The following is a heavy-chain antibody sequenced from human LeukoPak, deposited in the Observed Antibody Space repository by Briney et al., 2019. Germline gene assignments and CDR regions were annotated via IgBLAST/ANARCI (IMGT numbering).Heavy chain of an antibody. CDR2: IYPGDSDT. J-gene: IGHJ4*02. CDR1: GYMFSTYW. V-gene: IGHV5-51*01. D-gene: IGHD6-13*01. CDR3: ARTGGGYNYSNNWYFSFDY. Sequence: GESLKISCKGSGYMFSTYWIGWVRQMPGKGLEWMGIIYPGDSDTRYSPSFQGQVTISADKSISTAYLQWSSLRASDTALYYCARTGGGYNYSNNWYFSFDYWGQGTLVTVSS.